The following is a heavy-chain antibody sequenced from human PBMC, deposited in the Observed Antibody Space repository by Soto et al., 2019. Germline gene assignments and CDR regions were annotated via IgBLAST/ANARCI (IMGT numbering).Heavy chain of an antibody. CDR1: GGSFSGYY. J-gene: IGHJ4*02. D-gene: IGHD3-3*01. Sequence: TSETLSLTCAVYGGSFSGYYWSWIRQPPGKGLEWIGEINHSGSTNYNPSLKSRVTISVDTSKNQFSLKLSSVTAADTAVYYCARGVYYDFWSGYLYPYFDYWGQGTLVTVSS. CDR3: ARGVYYDFWSGYLYPYFDY. CDR2: INHSGST. V-gene: IGHV4-34*01.